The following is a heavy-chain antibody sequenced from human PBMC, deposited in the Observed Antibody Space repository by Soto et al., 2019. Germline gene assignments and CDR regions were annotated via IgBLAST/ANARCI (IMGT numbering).Heavy chain of an antibody. J-gene: IGHJ3*02. D-gene: IGHD3-22*01. V-gene: IGHV3-53*01. CDR2: IYSGGST. CDR1: GFTVSSNY. CDR3: ARSPYDSSGYYRDAFDI. Sequence: GGSLRLSCAASGFTVSSNYMSWVRQAPGKGLEWVSVIYSGGSTYYADSVKGRFTISRDNSKNTLYLQMNSLRAEDTAVYYCARSPYDSSGYYRDAFDIWGQGTMVTV.